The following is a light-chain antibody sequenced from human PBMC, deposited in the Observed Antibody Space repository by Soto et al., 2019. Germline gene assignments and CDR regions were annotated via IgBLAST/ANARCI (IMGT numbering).Light chain of an antibody. CDR3: QQYNTWPPGYT. V-gene: IGKV3D-15*01. CDR1: QSVSSN. Sequence: EIVMTQSPATLSVSPGERATLSCRASQSVSSNLAWYQQKPGQAPRLLIYGASTRATGIPARFSGSGSGTEFTLTISSLQYEDFAVYYCQQYNTWPPGYTFGQGTKLEIK. CDR2: GAS. J-gene: IGKJ2*01.